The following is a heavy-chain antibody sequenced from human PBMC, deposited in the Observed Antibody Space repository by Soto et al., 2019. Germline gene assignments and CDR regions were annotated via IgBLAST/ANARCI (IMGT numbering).Heavy chain of an antibody. J-gene: IGHJ6*03. Sequence: GGSLRVSCAASGFTFSSDSMNWVLQAPGKGLEWVSSISSSSSSYIYYADSVKGRFTISRDNAKNSLYLQMNSLRAEDTAVYYCASDLVVVAATNYYYYMDVWGKG. D-gene: IGHD2-15*01. CDR2: ISSSSSSYI. CDR1: GFTFSSDS. V-gene: IGHV3-21*01. CDR3: ASDLVVVAATNYYYYMDV.